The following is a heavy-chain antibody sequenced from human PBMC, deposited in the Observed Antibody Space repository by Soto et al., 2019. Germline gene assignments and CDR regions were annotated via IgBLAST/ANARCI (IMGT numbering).Heavy chain of an antibody. V-gene: IGHV3-30*04. CDR3: ARVRGDMVAILYIYPLEGLEPVSEVDD. J-gene: IGHJ6*02. Sequence: QMQLVESGGGAVQPGRSLRLSCAASGFTFSYYPMHWVRQAPGKGLEWVAVISFDGSNKYYADSVKGRFTISRDNSTKTYYLHMYRLRGEDTAVYYFARVRGDMVAILYIYPLEGLEPVSEVDDRLQGTAVTVSS. CDR2: ISFDGSNK. D-gene: IGHD5-12*01. CDR1: GFTFSYYP.